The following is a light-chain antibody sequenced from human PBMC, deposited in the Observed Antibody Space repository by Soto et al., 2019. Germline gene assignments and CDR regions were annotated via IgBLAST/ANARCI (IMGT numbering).Light chain of an antibody. CDR2: RNN. CDR1: SSNIGSNY. V-gene: IGLV1-47*01. J-gene: IGLJ2*01. Sequence: QSVLTQPPSASGTPGQRVTISCSGSSSNIGSNYVYWYQQLPGTAPKLLIYRNNQRPSGVPDRFSGSKSGTSASLDISGLRSEDGADYYCAAWDDSLSGVVFGGGTKLAGL. CDR3: AAWDDSLSGVV.